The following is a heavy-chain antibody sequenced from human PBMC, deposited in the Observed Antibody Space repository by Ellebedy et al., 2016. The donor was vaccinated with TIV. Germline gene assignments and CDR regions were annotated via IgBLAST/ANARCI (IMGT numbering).Heavy chain of an antibody. V-gene: IGHV4-39*02. Sequence: MPSETLSLTCTVSGGSINTRNSSWGWIRQPQGQGLEWIATFYYKGSSHYAPSLKSRVTISVDTPKNHFSLRLNSVTATDTSLYYGAASAEVPRWIENWGQGILFTVAS. CDR1: GGSINTRNSS. CDR3: AASAEVPRWIEN. CDR2: FYYKGSS. J-gene: IGHJ4*02. D-gene: IGHD1-1*01.